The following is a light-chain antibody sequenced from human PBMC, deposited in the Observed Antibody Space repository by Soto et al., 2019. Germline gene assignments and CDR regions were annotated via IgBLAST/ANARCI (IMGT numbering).Light chain of an antibody. CDR3: CSFAGSYTGV. CDR1: SSDVGGYNY. Sequence: QSALTQPRSVSGSPGQSVSISCTGSSSDVGGYNYVSWFQQHPGKAPKLMIYDVSERPSGVPDRFSGSKSGNTASLTISGLHGEDEADYYCCSFAGSYTGVFGTGTKLTVL. CDR2: DVS. V-gene: IGLV2-11*01. J-gene: IGLJ1*01.